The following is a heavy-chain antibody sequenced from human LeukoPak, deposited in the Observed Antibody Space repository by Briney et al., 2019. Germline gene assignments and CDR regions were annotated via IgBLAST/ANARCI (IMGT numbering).Heavy chain of an antibody. CDR2: IYHSGST. D-gene: IGHD4-23*01. CDR1: GGSISSSNW. CDR3: ARVSWGDYGGNLKLFDY. J-gene: IGHJ4*02. V-gene: IGHV4-4*02. Sequence: SETLSLTCAVSGGSISSSNWWSWVRQPPGKGLEWIGEIYHSGSTNYNPSLKSRVTISVDKSKNQFSLKLSSVTAADTAVYYCARVSWGDYGGNLKLFDYWGQGTLVTVSS.